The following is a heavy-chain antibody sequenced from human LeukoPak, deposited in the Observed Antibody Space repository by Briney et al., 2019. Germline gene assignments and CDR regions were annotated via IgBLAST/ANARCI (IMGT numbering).Heavy chain of an antibody. CDR1: GGSISSYY. Sequence: SETLSLTCTVSGGSISSYYWSWIRQPPGKGLEWIGYIYYSGSTNYNPSLKSRVTISVDTSKNQFSLKLSSVTAADTAVYYCARWRDDYGGRPPSFDYWGQGTLVTVSS. CDR3: ARWRDDYGGRPPSFDY. J-gene: IGHJ4*02. D-gene: IGHD4-23*01. CDR2: IYYSGST. V-gene: IGHV4-59*08.